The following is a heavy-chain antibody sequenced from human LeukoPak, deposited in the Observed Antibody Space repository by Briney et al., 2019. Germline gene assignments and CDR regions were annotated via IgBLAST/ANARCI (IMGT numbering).Heavy chain of an antibody. J-gene: IGHJ4*02. CDR1: GFTFSSYW. V-gene: IGHV3-7*01. Sequence: GGSLRLSCAASGFTFSSYWMSWVRQAPGKGLEWVANIKQDGSEKYYVDSVKGRFTISRDNAKNSLYLQMNSLTAAATALYYCPTGLYPDYVSPFDYWGQGTLVTVSS. D-gene: IGHD2-2*02. CDR2: IKQDGSEK. CDR3: PTGLYPDYVSPFDY.